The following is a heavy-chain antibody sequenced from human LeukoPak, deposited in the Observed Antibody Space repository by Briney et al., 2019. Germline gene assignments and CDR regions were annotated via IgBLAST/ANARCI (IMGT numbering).Heavy chain of an antibody. CDR2: ISSSGSTK. J-gene: IGHJ4*02. V-gene: IGHV3-48*03. CDR3: ARDEVKCSRTSCYSRVDY. CDR1: GLTLWNYA. D-gene: IGHD2-2*01. Sequence: GQSLTLSCAASGLTLWNYAMHWVRQAPGKGLEWVSYISSSGSTKYCADSVKGRFTISRDNAKNSLYLQMNSLRAEDTAVYYCARDEVKCSRTSCYSRVDYWGQGAQVTVSS.